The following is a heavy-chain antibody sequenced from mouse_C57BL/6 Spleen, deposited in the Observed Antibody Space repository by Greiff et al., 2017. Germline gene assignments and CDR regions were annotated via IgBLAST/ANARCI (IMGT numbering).Heavy chain of an antibody. Sequence: EVKLVESEGGLVQPGSSMKLSCTASGFTFSDYYMAWVRQVPEKGLEWVANINYDGSSTYYLDSLKSRFIISRDNAKNILYLQMSSLKSEDTATYYCAREGGYDDYDYFDYWGQGTTLTVSS. CDR3: AREGGYDDYDYFDY. CDR1: GFTFSDYY. CDR2: INYDGSST. V-gene: IGHV5-16*01. D-gene: IGHD2-3*01. J-gene: IGHJ2*01.